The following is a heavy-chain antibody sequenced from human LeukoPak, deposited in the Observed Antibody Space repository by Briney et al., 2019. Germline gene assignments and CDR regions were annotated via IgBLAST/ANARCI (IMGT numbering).Heavy chain of an antibody. V-gene: IGHV1-3*01. D-gene: IGHD5-24*01. CDR2: INAGNGNT. Sequence: ASAKVSCKASGYTFTSYGISWVRQAPGQRLEWMGWINAGNGNTKYSQKFQGRVTITRDTSASTAYMELSSLRSEDTAVYYCARDGDGDYWGQGTLVTVSS. CDR1: GYTFTSYG. CDR3: ARDGDGDY. J-gene: IGHJ4*02.